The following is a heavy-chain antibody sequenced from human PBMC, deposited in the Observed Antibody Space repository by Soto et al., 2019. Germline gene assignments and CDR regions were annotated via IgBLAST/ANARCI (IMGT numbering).Heavy chain of an antibody. Sequence: PGGSRRLSCAASGFTFSRYEMNWVRQAPGKGLEWVSYISTSGSTIYYADSVKSRFTISRDNAKNSLYLQMNSLRAEDTAIYYCARDGYCTSTSCYNPVWGQGPTVTVSS. CDR3: ARDGYCTSTSCYNPV. D-gene: IGHD2-2*02. CDR1: GFTFSRYE. CDR2: ISTSGSTI. J-gene: IGHJ6*02. V-gene: IGHV3-48*03.